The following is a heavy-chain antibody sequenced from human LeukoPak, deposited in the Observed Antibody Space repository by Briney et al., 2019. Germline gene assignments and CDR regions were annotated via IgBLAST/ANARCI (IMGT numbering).Heavy chain of an antibody. J-gene: IGHJ5*02. V-gene: IGHV3-20*04. CDR1: GFTFSSYW. D-gene: IGHD1-1*01. Sequence: PGGSLRLSCAASGFTFSSYWMSWVRQAPGKGLEWVSDNWNGGSTDYADSVKGRFTISRDNAKNSLYLHMSSLRDEDTAFYYCARRHTTNWYNWFDPWGQGTLVIVSS. CDR3: ARRHTTNWYNWFDP. CDR2: NWNGGST.